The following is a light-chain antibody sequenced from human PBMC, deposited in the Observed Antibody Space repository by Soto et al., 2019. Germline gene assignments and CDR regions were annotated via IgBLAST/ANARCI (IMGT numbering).Light chain of an antibody. J-gene: IGKJ5*01. Sequence: EIVLNQSPITLSLSPGDRTTLSCKANPSVSRSSIAWYTQKTGKAPRLLMFCASRRATGIPERFSGGGAGTDFTLTISRLVPEDSDLYYCQQYDRQPITFGQGTRLEIK. CDR1: PSVSRSS. V-gene: IGKV3-20*01. CDR2: CAS. CDR3: QQYDRQPIT.